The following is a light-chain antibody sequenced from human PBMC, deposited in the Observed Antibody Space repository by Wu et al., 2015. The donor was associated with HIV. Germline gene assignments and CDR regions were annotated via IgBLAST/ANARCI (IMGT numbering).Light chain of an antibody. Sequence: EIVLTQPPDTPPLSPGERATLPCRISQIVSNSLIAWYQQKPGQAPRLLMYGTSNRAAGVSDRFGGWGTGTDFHLVINRLEPEDSAVYFCQHYDDLQFTFGPGTKVHIK. CDR3: QHYDDLQFT. CDR1: QIVSNSL. CDR2: GTS. J-gene: IGKJ3*01. V-gene: IGKV3-20*01.